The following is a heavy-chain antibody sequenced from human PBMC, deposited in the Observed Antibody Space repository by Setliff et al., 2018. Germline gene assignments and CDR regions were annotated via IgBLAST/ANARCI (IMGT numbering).Heavy chain of an antibody. Sequence: PSETLSLTCTVYGASFSDYYWGWIRQPPGKGLEWIAEINHSGSTNYNPSLKSRVSISADTSMNHFSLRMTSVSAADTAVYYCAKEHVVISFVTNTHHHYGMDVWGQGTTVTAP. J-gene: IGHJ6*02. CDR1: GASFSDYY. CDR2: INHSGST. CDR3: AKEHVVISFVTNTHHHYGMDV. D-gene: IGHD2-8*01. V-gene: IGHV4-34*01.